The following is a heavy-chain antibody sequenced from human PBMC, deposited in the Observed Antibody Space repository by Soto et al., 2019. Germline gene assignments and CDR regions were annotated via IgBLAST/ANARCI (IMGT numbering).Heavy chain of an antibody. J-gene: IGHJ4*02. Sequence: SETLSLTCTVSGGSIRRGGYYWTWIRQYPGKGLKWLGHIYYSGSTFYNPSLKSRVTISVDTSKNQFSLKLNSVTAADTAVYYCARASDAFSIHSWGQGTLVTVSS. CDR1: GGSIRRGGYY. D-gene: IGHD2-2*01. V-gene: IGHV4-31*03. CDR3: ARASDAFSIHS. CDR2: IYYSGST.